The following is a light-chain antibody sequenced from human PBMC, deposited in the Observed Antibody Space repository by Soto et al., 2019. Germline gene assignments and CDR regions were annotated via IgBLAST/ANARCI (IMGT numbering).Light chain of an antibody. CDR3: HQRSNWPIT. V-gene: IGKV3-11*01. CDR2: DAS. CDR1: RSISSY. J-gene: IGKJ5*01. Sequence: EVVLTQSPATLSLSPGDSATLSCRASRSISSYLAWYQQKPGQAPSLLIYDASTRPTEIPARFSGSGSGTDFTLTSSSLEHEDFAVYYCHQRSNWPITFGQGTRLEIK.